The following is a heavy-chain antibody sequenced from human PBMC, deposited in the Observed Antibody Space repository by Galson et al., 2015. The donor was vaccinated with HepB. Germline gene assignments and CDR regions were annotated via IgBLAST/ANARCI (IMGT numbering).Heavy chain of an antibody. CDR2: IGTSGRDI. Sequence: SLRLSCAASGFTFSAYSINWVRQAPGKGLEWVSYIGTSGRDIYFANSVKGRFSISRDNAKDSVFLQMNSLSDDETAVYYCARGGNGKGSDYFDYWGRGTLVTVSS. J-gene: IGHJ4*02. V-gene: IGHV3-48*02. CDR3: ARGGNGKGSDYFDY. D-gene: IGHD3-16*01. CDR1: GFTFSAYS.